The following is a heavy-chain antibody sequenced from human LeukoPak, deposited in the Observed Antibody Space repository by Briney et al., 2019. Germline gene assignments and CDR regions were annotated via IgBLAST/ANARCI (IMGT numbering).Heavy chain of an antibody. CDR3: ARDYYDSSGYDNYFDY. Sequence: SETLSLTCTVSGGSISSGSYYWSWIRQPAGKGMEWIGRIYTSGSTNYNPSLKSRVTISEDTSKNQFSLKLSSVTAADTAVYYCARDYYDSSGYDNYFDYWGQGTLVTVSS. J-gene: IGHJ4*02. V-gene: IGHV4-61*02. CDR2: IYTSGST. D-gene: IGHD3-22*01. CDR1: GGSISSGSYY.